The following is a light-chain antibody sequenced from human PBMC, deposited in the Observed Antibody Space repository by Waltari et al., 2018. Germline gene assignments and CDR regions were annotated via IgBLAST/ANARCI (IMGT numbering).Light chain of an antibody. V-gene: IGLV3-1*01. CDR1: KLGDKY. CDR2: QDS. Sequence: SYELTQPPSVSVSPGQTASITCSGDKLGDKYACWYQQKPGQSPVLVIYQDSKRPSGIPGGFSGATSGNTATLTLSGTQAMDEADYYCQAWDSSTAVFGTGTKVTVL. CDR3: QAWDSSTAV. J-gene: IGLJ1*01.